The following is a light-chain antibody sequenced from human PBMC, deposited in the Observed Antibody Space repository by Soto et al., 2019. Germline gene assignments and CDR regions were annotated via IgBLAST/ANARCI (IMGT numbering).Light chain of an antibody. J-gene: IGLJ2*01. CDR1: TGAVTSGYY. Sequence: QAVVTQEPSLTVSPGGTVTLTCASSTGAVTSGYYPNWFQQKPGQAPRALLYNTSHKHSWAPARFPGSLLGGKAALTLSGVQPDDEAEYFCLLYYGAAGVFGGGTKLTVL. CDR3: LLYYGAAGV. V-gene: IGLV7-43*01. CDR2: NTS.